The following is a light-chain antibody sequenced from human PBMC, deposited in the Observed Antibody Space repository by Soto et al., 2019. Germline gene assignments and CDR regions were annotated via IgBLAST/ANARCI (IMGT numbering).Light chain of an antibody. Sequence: QSVLTQPPSVSGAPGQRVTLSCTGSSSNIGARFDVHWYQQVPGTAPKLLIYGNSVRPSGVPDRFSGSTSGTSASLAITGLQAEDEADYYCQSYDSSLSGVVFGGGTQLTVL. CDR2: GNS. V-gene: IGLV1-40*01. CDR3: QSYDSSLSGVV. CDR1: SSNIGARFD. J-gene: IGLJ2*01.